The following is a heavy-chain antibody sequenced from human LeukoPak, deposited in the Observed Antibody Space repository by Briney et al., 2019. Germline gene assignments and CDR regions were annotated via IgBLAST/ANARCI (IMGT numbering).Heavy chain of an antibody. Sequence: PSETLSLTWTVSGGSISSYYWSWIRQPPVKGLEWIGYIYYSGSTNYNPSLKSRVTISVDTSKNQFSLKLSSVTAADTAVYYCARAGELLWFGVDYWGQGTLVTVSS. D-gene: IGHD3-10*01. CDR3: ARAGELLWFGVDY. V-gene: IGHV4-59*01. CDR2: IYYSGST. J-gene: IGHJ4*02. CDR1: GGSISSYY.